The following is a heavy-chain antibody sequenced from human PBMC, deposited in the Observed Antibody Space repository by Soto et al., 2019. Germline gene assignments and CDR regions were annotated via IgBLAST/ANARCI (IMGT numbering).Heavy chain of an antibody. CDR3: ARNPDRTNYYYYGMDV. D-gene: IGHD3-16*02. J-gene: IGHJ6*02. Sequence: GASVKVSCKASGYTFTSYYMHWVRQAPGQGLEWMGIINPSGGSTSYAQKFQGRVTMTRDTSTSTVYMELSSLRSEDTAVYYCARNPDRTNYYYYGMDVWGQGTTVTVSS. CDR2: INPSGGST. CDR1: GYTFTSYY. V-gene: IGHV1-46*01.